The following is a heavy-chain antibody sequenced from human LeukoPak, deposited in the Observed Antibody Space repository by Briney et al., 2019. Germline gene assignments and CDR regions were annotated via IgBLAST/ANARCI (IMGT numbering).Heavy chain of an antibody. D-gene: IGHD6-13*01. V-gene: IGHV3-15*01. CDR2: IKSKTDGGTT. J-gene: IGHJ4*02. Sequence: PGGSLRLSCAASGFTFSNAWMSWVRQAPGKGLEWVGRIKSKTDGGTTDYAAPVKGRFSISRDDSKDTLYLQMNSLKAEDTAVYYCATLLYSSSWYGYFDYWGQGALVTVSS. CDR1: GFTFSNAW. CDR3: ATLLYSSSWYGYFDY.